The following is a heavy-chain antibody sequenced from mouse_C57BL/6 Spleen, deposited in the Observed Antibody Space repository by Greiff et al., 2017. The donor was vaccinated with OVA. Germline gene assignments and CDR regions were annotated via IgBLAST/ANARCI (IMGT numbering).Heavy chain of an antibody. J-gene: IGHJ2*01. V-gene: IGHV1-55*01. CDR2: IYPGSGST. Sequence: VQLQQSGAELVKPGASVKMSCKASGYTFTSYWITWVKQRPGQGLEWIGDIYPGSGSTNYNEKFKSKATLTVDTSSSTAYMQLSSLTSEDSAVYYCARRDYSNYYFDYWGQGTTLTVSS. D-gene: IGHD2-5*01. CDR1: GYTFTSYW. CDR3: ARRDYSNYYFDY.